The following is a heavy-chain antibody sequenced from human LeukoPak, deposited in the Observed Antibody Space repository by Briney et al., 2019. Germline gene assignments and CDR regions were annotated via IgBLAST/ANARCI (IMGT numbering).Heavy chain of an antibody. J-gene: IGHJ6*03. CDR1: GFTFSTYA. CDR3: ARGSSTNCYGGNCFYYYMAV. D-gene: IGHD2-2*01. CDR2: TSFDGTTK. V-gene: IGHV3-30*04. Sequence: GGSLRLSCAASGFTFSTYAMHWVRQAPGKGLEWVAVTSFDGTTKYYADSVKGRFTVSRDNYKNTLILQMNSLRAEDTAVYYCARGSSTNCYGGNCFYYYMAVWAKGPRSPSP.